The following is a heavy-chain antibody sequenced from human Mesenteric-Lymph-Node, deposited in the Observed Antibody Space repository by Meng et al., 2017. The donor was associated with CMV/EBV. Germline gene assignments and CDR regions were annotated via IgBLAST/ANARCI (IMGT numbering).Heavy chain of an antibody. CDR1: GAPISSYY. J-gene: IGHJ4*02. V-gene: IGHV4-59*01. CDR2: IYYGGNT. D-gene: IGHD3-22*01. CDR3: ARVSASGYRTYYIDY. Sequence: SETLSLTCTVSGAPISSYYWSWIRQPPGKGLEWIGYIYYGGNTDYNPSLKSRVTISLDTSRNQFALKLTSVTAADTAVYYCARVSASGYRTYYIDYWGQGTLVTVSS.